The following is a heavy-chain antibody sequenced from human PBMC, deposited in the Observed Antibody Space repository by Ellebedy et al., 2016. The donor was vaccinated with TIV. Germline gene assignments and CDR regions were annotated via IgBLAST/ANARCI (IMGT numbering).Heavy chain of an antibody. CDR3: TRNGYEYVWGRYHHDY. Sequence: GGSLRLSCAASGFTFSDYYMSWIRQAPGKGLEWVSYISSTSSYTNYTDSVKGRFTISRDNAKNSLYLQMNSLRDEDTAVYYCTRNGYEYVWGRYHHDYWGQGTLVTVSS. V-gene: IGHV3-11*06. CDR1: GFTFSDYY. J-gene: IGHJ4*02. CDR2: ISSTSSYT. D-gene: IGHD3-16*02.